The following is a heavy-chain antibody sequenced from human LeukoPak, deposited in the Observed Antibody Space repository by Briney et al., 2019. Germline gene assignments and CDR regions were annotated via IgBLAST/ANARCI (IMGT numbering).Heavy chain of an antibody. CDR3: ARGVNLGYCSGGSCYGDYFDY. Sequence: SETLSLTCAVSVGSISNTNWWSWVRQPPGKGLEWIGEIYHSGSTDYNPSLKSRVTISVDKSKNHFSLKLTSVTAADTAVYYCARGVNLGYCSGGSCYGDYFDYWGQGTPVTVSS. CDR1: VGSISNTNW. J-gene: IGHJ4*02. V-gene: IGHV4-4*02. CDR2: IYHSGST. D-gene: IGHD2-15*01.